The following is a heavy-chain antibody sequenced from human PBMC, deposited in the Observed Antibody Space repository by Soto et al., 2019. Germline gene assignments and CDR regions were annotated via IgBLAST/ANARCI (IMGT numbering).Heavy chain of an antibody. V-gene: IGHV3-23*01. CDR2: ISGSGDST. D-gene: IGHD6-13*01. CDR3: AKRSSSWVFDY. CDR1: GFTFSSYA. Sequence: PWGSLRLSCAASGFTFSSYAMSWVRQAPGKGLEWVSVISGSGDSTYYADSVKGRFTISRDNSKNTLYLQMNSLRAEDTAVYYCAKRSSSWVFDYWGQGALVTVSS. J-gene: IGHJ4*02.